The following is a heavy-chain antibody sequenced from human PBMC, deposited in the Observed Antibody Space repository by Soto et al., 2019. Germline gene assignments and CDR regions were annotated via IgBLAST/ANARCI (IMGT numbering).Heavy chain of an antibody. CDR1: GFTVSSNY. CDR2: IYSGGST. J-gene: IGHJ4*02. D-gene: IGHD6-13*01. CDR3: ARGDSNSWSDY. V-gene: IGHV3-66*02. Sequence: PGGSLRLSCAASGFTVSSNYMSWVRQAPGKRLEWVSVIYSGGSTYYADSVKGRFTISRDNSKNTLSLQMNSLRAEDTAVYYCARGDSNSWSDYWGQGTLVTVSS.